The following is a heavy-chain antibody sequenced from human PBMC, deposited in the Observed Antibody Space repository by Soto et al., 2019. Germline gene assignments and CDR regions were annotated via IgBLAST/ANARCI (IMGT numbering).Heavy chain of an antibody. CDR1: GGPFPNGGYY. D-gene: IGHD3-16*01. CDR3: ARGDSQVCSVFDY. Sequence: QVQLQESGPGLVKPSQTLSLTCTVSGGPFPNGGYYWSWIRQEPGKGLEWLGYTHYSGDTSYNPSLRSRVTISADTSKTQFSLRLRSVTSADTAVYYGARGDSQVCSVFDYWGQGMLVTVSS. J-gene: IGHJ4*02. CDR2: THYSGDT. V-gene: IGHV4-31*03.